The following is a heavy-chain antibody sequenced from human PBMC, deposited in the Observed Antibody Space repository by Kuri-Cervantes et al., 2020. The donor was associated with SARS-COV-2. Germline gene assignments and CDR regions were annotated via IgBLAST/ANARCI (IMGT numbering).Heavy chain of an antibody. Sequence: GGSLSLSCAASGFTFSSYSMNWVRQAPGKGLEWVSYISSSSSTLYYADSVKGRFTISRDNAKNSLYLQVNSLRAEDPAVYCCARGEYCSSTNCYYYYYMDVWGKGTTVTVSS. D-gene: IGHD2-2*01. CDR2: ISSSSSTL. J-gene: IGHJ6*03. CDR1: GFTFSSYS. V-gene: IGHV3-48*01. CDR3: ARGEYCSSTNCYYYYYMDV.